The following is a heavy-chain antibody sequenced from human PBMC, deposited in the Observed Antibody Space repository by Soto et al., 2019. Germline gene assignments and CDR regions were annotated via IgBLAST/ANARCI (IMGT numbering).Heavy chain of an antibody. CDR1: GGSFSGYY. CDR3: ARRTGKYPRFDY. D-gene: IGHD1-1*01. J-gene: IGHJ4*02. CDR2: INHSGTA. V-gene: IGHV4-34*01. Sequence: TCAVYGGSFSGYYWNWIRQPPGKGLEWIGEINHSGTANYNPSLKSRVTISVDTSKNQFSLKLSSVTAADTAVYYCARRTGKYPRFDYWGQGTLVTVSS.